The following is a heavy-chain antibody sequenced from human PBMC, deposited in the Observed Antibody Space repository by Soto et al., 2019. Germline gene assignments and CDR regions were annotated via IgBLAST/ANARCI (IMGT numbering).Heavy chain of an antibody. CDR3: ARVVHQGYYGMDV. J-gene: IGHJ6*02. CDR1: GGSISSGDYY. D-gene: IGHD1-1*01. V-gene: IGHV4-30-4*01. CDR2: IYYSGST. Sequence: SETLSLTCTVSGGSISSGDYYWSWIRHPPGKGLEWIGYIYYSGSTYYNPSLKSRVTISVDTSKNQFSLKLSSVTAADTAVYYCARVVHQGYYGMDVWGQGTTVTVSS.